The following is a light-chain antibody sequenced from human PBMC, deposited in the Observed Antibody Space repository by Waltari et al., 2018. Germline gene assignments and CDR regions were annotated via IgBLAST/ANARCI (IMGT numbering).Light chain of an antibody. CDR2: GAS. Sequence: ETVLTQSPGTLSLSPGEGATLSCRASQSVGRSLVWYQQKPGRAPRLLIYGASIRATGIPDRFTGRGSGTDFSLTISRLEPEDSAVYYCQMYVRLPVTFGQGTKVEI. V-gene: IGKV3-20*01. J-gene: IGKJ1*01. CDR1: QSVGRS. CDR3: QMYVRLPVT.